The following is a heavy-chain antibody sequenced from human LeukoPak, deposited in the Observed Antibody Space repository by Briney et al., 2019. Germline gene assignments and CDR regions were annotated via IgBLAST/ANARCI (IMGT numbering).Heavy chain of an antibody. CDR2: VYHSGST. CDR1: GDSISTNHW. J-gene: IGHJ4*02. Sequence: PSGTLSLTCAVSGDSISTNHWWSWVRQPPGKGLEWIGEVYHSGSTNYNPSLKSRVTISVDKSKNLFSLKLTSVTAADTAMYYCARHRGRDGNNYPLLDYWGQGTLVTVSS. D-gene: IGHD5-24*01. V-gene: IGHV4-4*02. CDR3: ARHRGRDGNNYPLLDY.